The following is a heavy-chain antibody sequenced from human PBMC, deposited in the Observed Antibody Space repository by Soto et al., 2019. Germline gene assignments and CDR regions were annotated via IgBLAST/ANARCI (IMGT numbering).Heavy chain of an antibody. Sequence: SETRSLTCAAEGGCLSECYWTWIRQPPGKGLEWIGGIHNGGNTNYNPPLKSRVIISADTSKNQFSLSLNSVTAADTAVYYCVNRSLLVAPTWGQRILVTVSS. CDR3: VNRSLLVAPT. CDR1: GGCLSECY. J-gene: IGHJ4*02. CDR2: IHNGGNT. D-gene: IGHD2-21*01. V-gene: IGHV4-34*01.